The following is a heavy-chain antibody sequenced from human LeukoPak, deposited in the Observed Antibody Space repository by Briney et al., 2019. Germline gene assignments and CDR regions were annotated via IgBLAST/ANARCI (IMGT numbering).Heavy chain of an antibody. CDR3: ARQGSGRAFDI. V-gene: IGHV4-59*08. CDR2: IYYTGST. Sequence: SETLSLTCSVSGGSISSLYWSWIRQPPGKGLEWIGYIYYTGSTNYSPSLKSRVTISVDTSKNQFSLRLISVTAADTAVYFCARQGSGRAFDIWGQGTMVTVSS. J-gene: IGHJ3*02. CDR1: GGSISSLY.